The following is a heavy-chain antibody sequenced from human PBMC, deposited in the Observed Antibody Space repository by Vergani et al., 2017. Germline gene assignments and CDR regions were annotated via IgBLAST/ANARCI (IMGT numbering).Heavy chain of an antibody. CDR2: IWYDGSNK. D-gene: IGHD2-8*01. Sequence: QVQLVESGGGVVQPGRPLRLSCKVSGFTFTSYGMHWVRQAPGPGLEWLAVIWYDGSNKYYGDSVRGRFTISRDNAKNSLHLQMNNLRAEDTAVYYCARQSRDVFCTNGVCPLGYWGQGALVTVSS. J-gene: IGHJ4*02. CDR3: ARQSRDVFCTNGVCPLGY. CDR1: GFTFTSYG. V-gene: IGHV3-33*01.